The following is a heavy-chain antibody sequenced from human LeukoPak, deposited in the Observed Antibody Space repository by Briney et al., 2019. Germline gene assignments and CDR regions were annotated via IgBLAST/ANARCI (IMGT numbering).Heavy chain of an antibody. CDR1: GFTFSIFS. V-gene: IGHV3-48*01. D-gene: IGHD3-10*01. CDR3: ARARGTMVDAFDI. Sequence: PGGSLRLSCAASGFTFSIFSMNWVRQAPGKGLEWVSYISSSSSSIYYEDSVKGRFTVSRDNAKNSLYLQMNSLRAEDTAVFYCARARGTMVDAFDIWGQGTMVTVSS. CDR2: ISSSSSSI. J-gene: IGHJ3*02.